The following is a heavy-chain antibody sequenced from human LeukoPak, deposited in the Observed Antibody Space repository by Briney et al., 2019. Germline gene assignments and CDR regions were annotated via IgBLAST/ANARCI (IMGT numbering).Heavy chain of an antibody. CDR1: GFTFSGYS. CDR2: ISSSSSYI. D-gene: IGHD6-19*01. J-gene: IGHJ4*02. CDR3: TGSDSSGWSFDY. Sequence: NPGGSLRLSCAASGFTFSGYSMNWVRQAPGKGLEWVSSISSSSSYIYYADSVKGRFTISRDNAKNSLYLQMNSLRAEDTAVYYCTGSDSSGWSFDYWGLGTLVTVSS. V-gene: IGHV3-21*01.